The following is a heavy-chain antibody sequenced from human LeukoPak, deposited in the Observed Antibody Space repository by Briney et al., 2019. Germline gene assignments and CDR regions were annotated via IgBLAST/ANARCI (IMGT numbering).Heavy chain of an antibody. V-gene: IGHV3-53*01. CDR3: ARGVYYYDSSGYYYAEYFQH. J-gene: IGHJ1*01. CDR2: IYSSGST. Sequence: PGGSLRLSCAASGFTVSSNYMSWVRQAPGKGLEWVSVIYSSGSTYYADSVKGRFTISRDSSKNTLYLQMNTLRAEDTAVYYCARGVYYYDSSGYYYAEYFQHWGEGTLVIVSS. CDR1: GFTVSSNY. D-gene: IGHD3-22*01.